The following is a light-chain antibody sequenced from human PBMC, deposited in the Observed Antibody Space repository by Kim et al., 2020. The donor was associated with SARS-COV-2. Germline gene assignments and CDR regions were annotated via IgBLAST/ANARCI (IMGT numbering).Light chain of an antibody. J-gene: IGKJ2*01. CDR2: DAS. V-gene: IGKV1-33*01. CDR3: QQYVHLQYT. Sequence: DVQMTQSPSSLSASIGDRITITCQASQDIDKYLNWYQQRQGKAPKLLIYDASILETGVPSRFSGSRSGTYFSVTISSLQPEDIGTYYCQQYVHLQYTFGQGTKLEI. CDR1: QDIDKY.